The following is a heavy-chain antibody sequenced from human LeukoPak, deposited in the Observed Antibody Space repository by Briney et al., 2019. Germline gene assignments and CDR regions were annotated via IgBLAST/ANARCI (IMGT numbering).Heavy chain of an antibody. CDR1: GHTFTSCD. J-gene: IGHJ4*02. Sequence: ASVKVSCKASGHTFTSCDINWVRQATGQGLEWMGWMNPNSGNTGYGQSFQGRITMTRDISIGTAYMELSNLTSEDTAIYYCTRGSSGRRDNWGQGTLVTVSS. V-gene: IGHV1-8*01. D-gene: IGHD6-19*01. CDR3: TRGSSGRRDN. CDR2: MNPNSGNT.